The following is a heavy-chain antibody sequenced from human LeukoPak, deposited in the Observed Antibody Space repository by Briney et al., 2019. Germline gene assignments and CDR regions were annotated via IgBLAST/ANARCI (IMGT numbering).Heavy chain of an antibody. Sequence: GRSLRLSCAASGFTFSSYSMNWVRQAPGKGLEWVSSISSSSSYIYYADSVKGRFTISRDNAKNSLYLQMNSLRAEDTAVYYCARDSLRPHFDYWGQGTLVTVSS. V-gene: IGHV3-21*01. CDR1: GFTFSSYS. CDR2: ISSSSSYI. J-gene: IGHJ4*02. CDR3: ARDSLRPHFDY.